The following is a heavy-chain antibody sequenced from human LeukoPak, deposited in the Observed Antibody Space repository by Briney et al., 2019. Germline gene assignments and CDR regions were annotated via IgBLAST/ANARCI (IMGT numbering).Heavy chain of an antibody. Sequence: SVKVSCKASGGTFSSYAISWVRQAPGQGLEWMGGIIPIFGTANYAQKFQGRVTITTDESTSTAYMELSSLRSEDTAVYYCARGFGVSHRPRRTDKYYFDYWGQGTLVTASS. V-gene: IGHV1-69*05. CDR1: GGTFSSYA. CDR3: ARGFGVSHRPRRTDKYYFDY. J-gene: IGHJ4*02. CDR2: IIPIFGTA. D-gene: IGHD3-3*01.